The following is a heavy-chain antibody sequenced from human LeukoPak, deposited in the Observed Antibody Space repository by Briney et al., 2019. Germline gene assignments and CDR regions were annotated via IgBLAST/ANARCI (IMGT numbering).Heavy chain of an antibody. CDR1: GFTFSTYT. D-gene: IGHD3-3*01. CDR3: ARMASYDFWSGYHQRENWFDP. J-gene: IGHJ5*02. V-gene: IGHV3-48*02. CDR2: ISSSSSTI. Sequence: SGGSLRLSCVASGFTFSTYTMNWVRQAPGKGLEWVSYISSSSSTIYYADSVKGRFTISRDNAKNSLYLQMNSLRDEDTAVYYCARMASYDFWSGYHQRENWFDPWGQGTLVTVSS.